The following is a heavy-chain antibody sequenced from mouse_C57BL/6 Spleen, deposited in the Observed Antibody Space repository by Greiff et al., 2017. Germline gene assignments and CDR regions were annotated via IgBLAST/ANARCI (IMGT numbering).Heavy chain of an antibody. CDR1: GYTFTSYW. J-gene: IGHJ4*01. Sequence: EVQLQQSGTVLARPGASVKMSCKTSGYTFTSYWMHWVKQRPGQGLEWIGAIYPGNSDTSYNQKFKGKAKLTAVTSASTAYMELSSLTNEDSAVYYCTREGNYGNEYYYAMDYWGQGTSVTVSS. D-gene: IGHD2-1*01. V-gene: IGHV1-5*01. CDR2: IYPGNSDT. CDR3: TREGNYGNEYYYAMDY.